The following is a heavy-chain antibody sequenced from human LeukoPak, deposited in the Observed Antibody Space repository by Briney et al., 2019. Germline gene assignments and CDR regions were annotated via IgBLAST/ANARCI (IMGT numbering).Heavy chain of an antibody. Sequence: PSETLPLTCAVYGGSFSGYYWSWIRQPPGKGLEWIGEINHSGSTNYNPSLKSRVTISVDTSKNQFSLKLSSVTAADTAVYYCARGMVRGVPPSYWGQGTLVTVSS. CDR2: INHSGST. CDR3: ARGMVRGVPPSY. CDR1: GGSFSGYY. V-gene: IGHV4-34*01. J-gene: IGHJ4*02. D-gene: IGHD3-10*01.